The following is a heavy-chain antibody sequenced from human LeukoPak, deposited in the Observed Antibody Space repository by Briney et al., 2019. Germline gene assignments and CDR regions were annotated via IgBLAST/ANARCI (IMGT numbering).Heavy chain of an antibody. J-gene: IGHJ4*02. CDR2: IYYSGST. CDR3: ARSRANYAVNY. D-gene: IGHD3-16*01. Sequence: SETLSLTCTVSGGSISSSSYYWGWIRQPPGKGLEWIGSIYYSGSTYYNPSLKSRVTISVDTSKNQFSLELSSVTAADTAVYYCARSRANYAVNYWGQGTLVTVSS. CDR1: GGSISSSSYY. V-gene: IGHV4-39*07.